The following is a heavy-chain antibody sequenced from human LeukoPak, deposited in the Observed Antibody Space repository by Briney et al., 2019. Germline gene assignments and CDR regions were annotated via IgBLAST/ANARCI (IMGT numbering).Heavy chain of an antibody. J-gene: IGHJ4*02. V-gene: IGHV4-30-2*01. Sequence: PSQTLSLTCTVSGGSISSGGYYWSWIRQPPGKGLEWIGYIYHSGSTNYNPSLKSRVTISVDTSKNQFSLKLSSVTAADTAVYYCARRRGMGPFDYWGQGTLVTVSS. CDR2: IYHSGST. D-gene: IGHD3-16*01. CDR1: GGSISSGGYY. CDR3: ARRRGMGPFDY.